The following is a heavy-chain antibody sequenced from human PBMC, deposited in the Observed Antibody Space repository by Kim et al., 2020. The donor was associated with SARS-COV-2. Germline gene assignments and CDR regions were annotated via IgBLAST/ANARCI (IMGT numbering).Heavy chain of an antibody. Sequence: SETLSLTCAVSGGSISSSNWWSWVRQPPGKGXXWIGXXYHSGSTNYNPSLKSRVXXSVXXXKNQXXLXXSSVXXXDTXXXYXXXEGXXXGAXXXYW. CDR1: GGSISSSNW. J-gene: IGHJ2*01. D-gene: IGHD1-26*01. CDR3: XXEGXXXGAXXXYW. V-gene: IGHV4-4*02. CDR2: XYHSGST.